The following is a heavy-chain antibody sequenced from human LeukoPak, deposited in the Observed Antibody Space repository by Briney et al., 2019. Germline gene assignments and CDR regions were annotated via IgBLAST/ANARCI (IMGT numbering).Heavy chain of an antibody. D-gene: IGHD3-22*01. CDR1: GIPFSNYT. CDR2: ISGSSRYI. CDR3: ARVNSALVVSSEGSWAGLLGFDH. J-gene: IGHJ4*02. V-gene: IGHV3-21*06. Sequence: SGGSLRLSCAASGIPFSNYTLTWVRQAPGKGLVWVSSISGSSRYIHYSDSVRGRFSISRDNAKNSVYLQMDSLTADDTAVYYCARVNSALVVSSEGSWAGLLGFDHWGQGILVIVSS.